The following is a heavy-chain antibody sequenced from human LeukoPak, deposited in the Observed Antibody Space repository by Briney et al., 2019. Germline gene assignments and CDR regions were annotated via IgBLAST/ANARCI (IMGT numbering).Heavy chain of an antibody. V-gene: IGHV4-31*03. CDR3: AREGYYYDSSGYYENIIDY. J-gene: IGHJ4*02. CDR1: GGSISSGGYY. Sequence: SETLSLTCTVSGGSISSGGYYWSWIRQHPGKGLEWIGYIYYSGSTYYNPSLKSRVIISVDTSKDQFSLKLSSVTAADTAVYYCAREGYYYDSSGYYENIIDYWGQGTLVTVSS. D-gene: IGHD3-22*01. CDR2: IYYSGST.